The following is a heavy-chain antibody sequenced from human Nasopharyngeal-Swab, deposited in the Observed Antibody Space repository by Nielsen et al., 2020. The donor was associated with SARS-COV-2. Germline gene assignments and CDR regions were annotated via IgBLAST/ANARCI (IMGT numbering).Heavy chain of an antibody. J-gene: IGHJ5*02. Sequence: WIRQPPGKGLEWMGRIDPSDSYTNYSPSFQGHVTISADKSISTAYLQWSSLKASDTATYYCARRVYGSGEEFDPWGQGTLVTVSS. CDR2: IDPSDSYT. V-gene: IGHV5-10-1*01. D-gene: IGHD3-10*01. CDR3: ARRVYGSGEEFDP.